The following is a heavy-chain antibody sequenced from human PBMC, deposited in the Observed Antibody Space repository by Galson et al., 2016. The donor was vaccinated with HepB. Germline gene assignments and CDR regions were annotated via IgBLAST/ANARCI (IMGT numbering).Heavy chain of an antibody. CDR1: GFTFHSYA. CDR3: ARYLSRYSSSWFLVPGRNYFDY. V-gene: IGHV4-34*01. Sequence: LRLSCAASGFTFHSYAMSWVRQTPGKGLEWIGEINHSGITNYNPSLKSRVTISVDTSKNQFSLKLSSVTAADTALYYCARYLSRYSSSWFLVPGRNYFDYWGQGTLVTVSS. CDR2: INHSGIT. D-gene: IGHD6-13*01. J-gene: IGHJ4*02.